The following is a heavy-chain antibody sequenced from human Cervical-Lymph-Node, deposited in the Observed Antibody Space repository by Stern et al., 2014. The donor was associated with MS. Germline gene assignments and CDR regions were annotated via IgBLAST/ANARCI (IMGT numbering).Heavy chain of an antibody. CDR3: ARERAFWSGFDY. Sequence: EVQLVESGGGLVQPGGSLKLSCAASGFSFSDAAMHWVRQASGKGLEWVGRIRTKANSYATAYAASVKGRFTISRDDSKNAAFLQMDSLKTEDTAVYYCARERAFWSGFDYWGQGILVTVSS. D-gene: IGHD3-3*01. V-gene: IGHV3-73*01. J-gene: IGHJ4*02. CDR1: GFSFSDAA. CDR2: IRTKANSYAT.